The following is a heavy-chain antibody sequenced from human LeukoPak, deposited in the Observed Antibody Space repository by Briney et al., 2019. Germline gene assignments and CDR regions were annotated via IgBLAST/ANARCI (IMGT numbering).Heavy chain of an antibody. CDR2: MYLSGTT. CDR1: GDSINSLDL. Sequence: SETLSLTCTVSGDSINSLDLWSWVRQPPGKGLEWIEEMYLSGTTHSNPSVKSRVTISIDKSKNQFFLNLSSVTAADTAVYYCAGLVGRYSSGLYYYCFDYWGQGTLVTVSS. CDR3: AGLVGRYSSGLYYYCFDY. V-gene: IGHV4-4*02. D-gene: IGHD3-22*01. J-gene: IGHJ4*02.